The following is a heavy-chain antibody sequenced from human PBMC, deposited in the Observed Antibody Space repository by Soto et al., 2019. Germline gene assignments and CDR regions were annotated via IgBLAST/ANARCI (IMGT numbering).Heavy chain of an antibody. D-gene: IGHD3-10*01. J-gene: IGHJ6*02. V-gene: IGHV3-33*08. Sequence: GGSLRLSCAASGFTFSSYAMHWVRPAPGKGLEWVAVIWYDGSNKYYADSVKGRFTISRDNSKNTLYLQMNSLRAEDTAVYYCARDRGTMVRGGPYYGMDVWGQGTTVTVSS. CDR1: GFTFSSYA. CDR3: ARDRGTMVRGGPYYGMDV. CDR2: IWYDGSNK.